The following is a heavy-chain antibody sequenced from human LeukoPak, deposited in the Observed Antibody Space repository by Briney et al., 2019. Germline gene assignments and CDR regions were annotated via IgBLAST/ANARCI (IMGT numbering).Heavy chain of an antibody. V-gene: IGHV4-39*07. CDR1: GGSIGSSSYY. D-gene: IGHD1-26*01. J-gene: IGHJ4*02. Sequence: SETLSLTCTVSGGSIGSSSYYWGWIRQPPGKGLNWIGSIYYSGSTYYNPSLKSRVTISVDTSKNQFSLKLSSVTAADTAVYYCARVAQWELLSYYFDYWGQGTLVTVSS. CDR3: ARVAQWELLSYYFDY. CDR2: IYYSGST.